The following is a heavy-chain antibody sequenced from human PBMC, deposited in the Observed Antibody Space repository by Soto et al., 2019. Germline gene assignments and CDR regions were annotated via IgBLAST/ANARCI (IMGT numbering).Heavy chain of an antibody. J-gene: IGHJ2*01. V-gene: IGHV1-69*01. CDR2: IIPIFGTT. CDR1: GASFDSYT. Sequence: QVQLVQSGAEVRKSGSSVKVSCKLSGASFDSYTITWVRQAPGQGLEWMGGIIPIFGTTNYAQKFQGRLTITADGFMCAAYMDLSCLTSEDTAVYYCARGPLYDLESGMYWYFDLWGRGTLVTVSS. CDR3: ARGPLYDLESGMYWYFDL. D-gene: IGHD1-26*01.